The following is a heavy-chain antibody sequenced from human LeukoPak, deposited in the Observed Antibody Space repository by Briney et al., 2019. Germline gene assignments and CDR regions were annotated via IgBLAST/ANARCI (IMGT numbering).Heavy chain of an antibody. CDR3: ATGVPEAYRIIY. CDR2: IYSGGST. V-gene: IGHV3-66*01. Sequence: GGSLRLSCAASGFTVSNNYMSWVRQAPGKGLEWVSVIYSGGSTYYADSVKGRFTISRDNSKNTLYLQMNSLRAEDTAVYYCATGVPEAYRIIYWGQGTLVTVSS. CDR1: GFTVSNNY. J-gene: IGHJ4*02. D-gene: IGHD2-21*01.